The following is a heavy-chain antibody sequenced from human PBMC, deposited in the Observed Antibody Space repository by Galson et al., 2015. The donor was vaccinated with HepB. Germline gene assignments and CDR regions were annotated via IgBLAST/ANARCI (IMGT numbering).Heavy chain of an antibody. Sequence: SETLSLTCAVSGGSVSTSNWWSWVRQSPGRGLEWIGGMYHSGETNYNPSLQSRVTISVDKSRNRFSLKMDSVTAADTAIYYCARDRGSWEYYFDYWGQGVLVTVS. V-gene: IGHV4-4*02. D-gene: IGHD1-26*01. CDR3: ARDRGSWEYYFDY. CDR1: GGSVSTSNW. CDR2: MYHSGET. J-gene: IGHJ4*02.